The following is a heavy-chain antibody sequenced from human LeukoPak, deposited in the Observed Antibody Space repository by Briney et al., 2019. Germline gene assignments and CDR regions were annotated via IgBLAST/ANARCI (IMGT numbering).Heavy chain of an antibody. V-gene: IGHV4-59*08. CDR3: ARVTWFGETANHYGMDV. CDR2: IYYTGTT. CDR1: GDSLRSHY. J-gene: IGHJ6*02. D-gene: IGHD3-10*01. Sequence: SETLSLTCNVSGDSLRSHYWSWFRQPPGKGLEWSGHIYYTGTTNYNPSPKRRISLAVDTSTMQFSQKLPSVTAADAAMYYCARVTWFGETANHYGMDVWGQGTTVTVSS.